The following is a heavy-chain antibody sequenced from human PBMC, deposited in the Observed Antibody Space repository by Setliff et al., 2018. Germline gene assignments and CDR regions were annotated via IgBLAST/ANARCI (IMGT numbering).Heavy chain of an antibody. J-gene: IGHJ4*02. D-gene: IGHD5-18*01. Sequence: GGSLRLSCAASGLTFNSYAMSWVRQAPRKGLEWVSGGSTGKTDYADSVKGRFTMSRDSSTNTLYLQMNSLRGEDTAVYYCAKDLSSNTAASYFFDLWGQGTQVTVSS. CDR3: AKDLSSNTAASYFFDL. CDR2: GSTGKT. CDR1: GLTFNSYA. V-gene: IGHV3-23*01.